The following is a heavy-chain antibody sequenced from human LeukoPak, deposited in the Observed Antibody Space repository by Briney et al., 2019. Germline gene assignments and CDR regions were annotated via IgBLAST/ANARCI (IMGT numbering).Heavy chain of an antibody. V-gene: IGHV1-46*01. CDR3: ARDQSSSRFDY. D-gene: IGHD6-13*01. CDR2: INPSGGST. CDR1: GYTFTRYY. J-gene: IGHJ4*02. Sequence: ASVKVSCKASGYTFTRYYMHWVRQAPGQGLEWMGIINPSGGSTSYAQKFQGRVTMTRDMSTSTVYMELSSLRSEDTAVYYCARDQSSSRFDYWGQGTLVTVSS.